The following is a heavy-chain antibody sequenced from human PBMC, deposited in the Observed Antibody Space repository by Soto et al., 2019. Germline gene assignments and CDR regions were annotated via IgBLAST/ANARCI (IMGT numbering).Heavy chain of an antibody. CDR2: ISYDGSNK. Sequence: PGGSLRLSCAASGFTFSSYAMHWVRQAPGKGLEWVAVISYDGSNKYYADSVKGRFTISRDNSKNTLYLQMNSLRAEDTAVYYCLRDGTILRFLEWLSQYYFDYWGQGTLVTVSS. J-gene: IGHJ4*02. CDR1: GFTFSSYA. D-gene: IGHD3-3*01. V-gene: IGHV3-30-3*01. CDR3: LRDGTILRFLEWLSQYYFDY.